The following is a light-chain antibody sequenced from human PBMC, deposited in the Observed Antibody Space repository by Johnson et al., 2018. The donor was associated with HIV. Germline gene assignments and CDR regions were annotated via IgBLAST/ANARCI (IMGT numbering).Light chain of an antibody. CDR2: ENN. CDR3: GRWDSSLSAYV. V-gene: IGLV1-51*02. Sequence: QSVLTQPPSVSAAPGQKVTIYCSGSSSNIGNNYVSWYQQLPGTAPKLLIYENNKRPSGIPARFSGSKSGTSATLGITGPHTGAAADYYCGRWDSSLSAYVFGTGTKVTVL. CDR1: SSNIGNNY. J-gene: IGLJ1*01.